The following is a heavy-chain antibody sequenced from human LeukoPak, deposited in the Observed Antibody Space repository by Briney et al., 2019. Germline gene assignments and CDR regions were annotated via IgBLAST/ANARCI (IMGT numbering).Heavy chain of an antibody. Sequence: SQTLSLTCTVSGGSITGVSYYSGWIRPPPGEWLEWSGGIYYSGSTYYNPSLKSRVTISVDTSKNQFSLKLSSVTAADTAVYYCARATGSIAAPYYDYWGGSTLVTVS. CDR2: IYYSGST. D-gene: IGHD6-6*01. CDR1: GGSITGVSYY. CDR3: ARATGSIAAPYYDY. J-gene: IGHJ4*02. V-gene: IGHV4-39*07.